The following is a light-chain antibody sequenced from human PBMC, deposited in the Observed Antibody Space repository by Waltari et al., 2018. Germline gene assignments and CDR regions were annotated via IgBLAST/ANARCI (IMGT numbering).Light chain of an antibody. V-gene: IGKV2-28*01. CDR2: LGS. CDR1: RSLLHSSGYNY. CDR3: MQALQSPLT. Sequence: IVMTQSLLSLPVTPGEPDPISCNVSRSLLHSSGYNYVDWYLQKPGQSPQLLISLGSNRASGVPDRFSGSGSGTDFTLKISRVEAEDVGVYYCMQALQSPLTFGGGTKVEIK. J-gene: IGKJ4*01.